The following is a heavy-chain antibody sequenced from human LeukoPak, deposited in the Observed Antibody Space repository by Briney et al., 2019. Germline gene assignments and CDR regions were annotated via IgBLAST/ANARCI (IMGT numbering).Heavy chain of an antibody. CDR3: ARDGVSSSPDFDY. Sequence: AGGSLRLSCGASGFPFGGYWMYWVRHIPGKGLEWVANIKYDGSDKNYVDSVKGRFTISRDNAKNSLYLQMNNPRVEDTAIYYCARDGVSSSPDFDYWGQGTLVTVS. V-gene: IGHV3-7*01. CDR2: IKYDGSDK. D-gene: IGHD6-6*01. J-gene: IGHJ4*02. CDR1: GFPFGGYW.